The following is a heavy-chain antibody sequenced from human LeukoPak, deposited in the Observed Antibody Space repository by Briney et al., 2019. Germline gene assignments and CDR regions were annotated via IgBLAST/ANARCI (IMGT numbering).Heavy chain of an antibody. CDR1: GGSISTFY. CDR2: IYYSGST. D-gene: IGHD3-10*01. V-gene: IGHV4-59*08. Sequence: PSETLSLTCTVSGGSISTFYWNWIRQPPGKGLEWIGCIYYSGSTNYNPSLKGRVTISGDTSKNQFSLKLNSVTAADTAVYYCARHSRGFSSGDIWGQGTVVTVSS. J-gene: IGHJ3*02. CDR3: ARHSRGFSSGDI.